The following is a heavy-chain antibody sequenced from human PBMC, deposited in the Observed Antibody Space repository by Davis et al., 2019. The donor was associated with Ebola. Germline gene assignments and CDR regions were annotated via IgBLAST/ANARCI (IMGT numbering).Heavy chain of an antibody. D-gene: IGHD1-26*01. Sequence: PGGSLRLSCAASGFTFRSYTLNWVRQAPGKGLEWVSTISDSDTGHTHYADSVRGRFTISRDDSKNAVYLQLTSLRVEDTALYYCVKDRRGSYAFDIWGQGTMVTVSS. CDR1: GFTFRSYT. V-gene: IGHV3-23*01. CDR2: ISDSDTGHT. CDR3: VKDRRGSYAFDI. J-gene: IGHJ3*02.